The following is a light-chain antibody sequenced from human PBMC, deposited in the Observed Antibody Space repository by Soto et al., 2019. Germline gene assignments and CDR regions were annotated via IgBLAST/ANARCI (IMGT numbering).Light chain of an antibody. V-gene: IGKV1-5*03. J-gene: IGKJ1*01. CDR3: QQYNNYLWT. CDR2: KAS. Sequence: DIQMTQSPSTLSASVGDRVTITCRASQSISSWLAWYQQKPGKAPKLLIYKASSLESGVPSRFSGSGSVTEFTLTISSLQPDDFATYYCQQYNNYLWTFGQGTKVEIK. CDR1: QSISSW.